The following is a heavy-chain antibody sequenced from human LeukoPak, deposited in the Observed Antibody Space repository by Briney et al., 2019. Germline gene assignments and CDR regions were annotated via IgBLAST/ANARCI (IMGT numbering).Heavy chain of an antibody. V-gene: IGHV4-59*01. Sequence: SETLSLTCTVSGGSISSYYWSWIRQPPGKGLEWIGYIYYSGSTNYNPSLKSRVTIPVDTSKNQFSLKLSSVTAADTAVYYCASQSIAARPIVYWGQGTLVTVSS. CDR1: GGSISSYY. J-gene: IGHJ4*02. CDR3: ASQSIAARPIVY. D-gene: IGHD6-6*01. CDR2: IYYSGST.